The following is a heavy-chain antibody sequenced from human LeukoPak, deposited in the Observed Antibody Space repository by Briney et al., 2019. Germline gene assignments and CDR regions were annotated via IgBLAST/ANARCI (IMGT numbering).Heavy chain of an antibody. J-gene: IGHJ4*02. CDR3: ARDLLPMTKAGVVND. CDR2: VLPIFGIT. V-gene: IGHV1-69*13. D-gene: IGHD3-3*01. CDR1: GGSFSSYG. Sequence: GASVKVSCKASGGSFSSYGISWVRQAPGQGLEWMGGVLPIFGITNYAQRFQGRVTITADESRSTAYMELSSLTSDDTAVYYCARDLLPMTKAGVVNDWGQGSLVIVSA.